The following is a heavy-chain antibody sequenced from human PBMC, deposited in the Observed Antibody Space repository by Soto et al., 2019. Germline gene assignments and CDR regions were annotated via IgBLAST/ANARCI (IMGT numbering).Heavy chain of an antibody. Sequence: ETLSLTCTVSGGSISSSNYYWAWIRQSPGKGLEWIGSVYYNGFTYYNPSLKSRVTISVDTSKNQFSLKLTSVTAADTAVYYCARMGDFWSGPGELDPWGQGTLVTVSS. CDR1: GGSISSSNYY. J-gene: IGHJ5*02. CDR2: VYYNGFT. D-gene: IGHD3-3*01. V-gene: IGHV4-39*01. CDR3: ARMGDFWSGPGELDP.